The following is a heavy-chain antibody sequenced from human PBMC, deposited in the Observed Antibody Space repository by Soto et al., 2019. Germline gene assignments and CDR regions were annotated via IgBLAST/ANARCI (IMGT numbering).Heavy chain of an antibody. CDR2: ISAYNGNT. J-gene: IGHJ5*02. CDR1: GYTFTSYG. D-gene: IGHD2-15*01. V-gene: IGHV1-18*01. CDR3: ARAYCSGGSCYSPWASDP. Sequence: QVQLVQSGAEVKKPGASVKVSCKASGYTFTSYGISWVRQAPGQGLEWMGWISAYNGNTNYAQKLQGRDTMTTDTSTSTAYMELRCLRSDATAVYYCARAYCSGGSCYSPWASDPWVQGTLVTVSS.